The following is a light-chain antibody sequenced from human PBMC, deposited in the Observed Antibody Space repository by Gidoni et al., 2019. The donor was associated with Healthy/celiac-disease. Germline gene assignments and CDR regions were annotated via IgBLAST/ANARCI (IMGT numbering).Light chain of an antibody. CDR1: QSISSY. Sequence: DIQMTQSPSSLSASVGDRVTITCRESQSISSYLNWYQQKPGNAPKLLIYAASSLQSGVTSRFSGSGSGTDFTLTISSLQPEDFATYYCQQSYSTQLTFGGGTKVEIK. CDR3: QQSYSTQLT. CDR2: AAS. J-gene: IGKJ4*01. V-gene: IGKV1-39*01.